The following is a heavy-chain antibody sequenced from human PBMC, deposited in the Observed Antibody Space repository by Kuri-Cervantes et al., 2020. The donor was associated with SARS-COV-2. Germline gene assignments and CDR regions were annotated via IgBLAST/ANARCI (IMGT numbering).Heavy chain of an antibody. CDR3: ARESLGSGTLSGFYYMDV. J-gene: IGHJ6*03. D-gene: IGHD3-10*01. CDR2: IIPVFGIA. Sequence: SVKVSCKASGYTLTSYGISWVRQAPGQGLEWMGGIIPVFGIANYSQKFQGRVTITADESTSTAYMELCSLRSEDTAVFYCARESLGSGTLSGFYYMDVWGKGTTVTVSS. CDR1: GYTLTSYG. V-gene: IGHV1-69*13.